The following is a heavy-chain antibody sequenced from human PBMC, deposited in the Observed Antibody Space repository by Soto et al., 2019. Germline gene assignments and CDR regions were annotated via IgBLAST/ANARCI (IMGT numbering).Heavy chain of an antibody. CDR2: INPSGGST. Sequence: GASVKVSCKASGYTFTSYYMHWVRQAPGQGLEWMGIINPSGGSTSYAQKFQGRVTMTRDTSTSTVYMELSSLRSEDTAVYYCARPPLPGFGKYAMDVWGQGTTVTV. D-gene: IGHD3-10*01. CDR3: ARPPLPGFGKYAMDV. J-gene: IGHJ6*02. CDR1: GYTFTSYY. V-gene: IGHV1-46*01.